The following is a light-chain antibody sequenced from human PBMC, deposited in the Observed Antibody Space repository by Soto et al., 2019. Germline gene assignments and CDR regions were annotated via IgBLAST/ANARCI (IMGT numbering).Light chain of an antibody. CDR2: EVV. J-gene: IGLJ1*01. CDR3: KSYAGSNTYV. Sequence: QSALTQPPSASGSPGQSVTISCTGTKNDIGVYDFVSWYQHHPGKVPRLIIYEVVQRPSGVPDRFSGSKSGNTASLTVSGLQAADEGDYFCKSYAGSNTYVFGSGTKLTVL. CDR1: KNDIGVYDF. V-gene: IGLV2-8*01.